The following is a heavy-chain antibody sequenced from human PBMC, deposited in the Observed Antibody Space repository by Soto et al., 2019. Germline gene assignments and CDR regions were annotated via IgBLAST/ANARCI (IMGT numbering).Heavy chain of an antibody. J-gene: IGHJ6*02. V-gene: IGHV5-10-1*01. Sequence: PGESLKISCKGSGYSFTSYRISWVRQMPGKGLEWMGRIDPSDSYTNYSPSFQGHVTISADKSISTAYLQWSSLKASDTAMYYCATRITGTRDGMDVWGQGTTVTVSS. CDR2: IDPSDSYT. D-gene: IGHD1-7*01. CDR3: ATRITGTRDGMDV. CDR1: GYSFTSYR.